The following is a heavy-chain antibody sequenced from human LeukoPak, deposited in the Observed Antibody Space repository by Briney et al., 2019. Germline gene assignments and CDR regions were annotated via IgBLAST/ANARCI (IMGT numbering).Heavy chain of an antibody. CDR1: GFTFSSYA. D-gene: IGHD6-19*01. CDR3: APIAVAGTDYHYYGMDV. Sequence: AGRSLRLSCAASGFTFSSYAMHWVRQAPGKGLEWVAVISYDGTNKYYADSVKGRFTISRDNSKNTLYLQLNSLRAEDTAVYYCAPIAVAGTDYHYYGMDVWGQGTTVTVSS. V-gene: IGHV3-30*04. CDR2: ISYDGTNK. J-gene: IGHJ6*02.